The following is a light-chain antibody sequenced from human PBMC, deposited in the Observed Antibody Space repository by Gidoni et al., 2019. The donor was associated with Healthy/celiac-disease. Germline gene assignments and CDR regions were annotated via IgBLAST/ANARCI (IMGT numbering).Light chain of an antibody. CDR3: QQYNNWPLFT. CDR1: QSVSSN. CDR2: GAS. V-gene: IGKV3-15*01. Sequence: EIVMTQSPATLSVSPGERATLSCRASQSVSSNLAWYQQKPGQAPRLLIYGASTRATGIPARFSGSGSGTEFTLTISSLQSEDFAVYYCQQYNNWPLFTFXPXTKVDIK. J-gene: IGKJ3*01.